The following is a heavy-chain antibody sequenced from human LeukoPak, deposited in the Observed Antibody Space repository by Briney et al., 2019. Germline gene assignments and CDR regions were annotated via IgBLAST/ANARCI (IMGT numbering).Heavy chain of an antibody. Sequence: GGSLRLSCAASGFTFDDYGMSWVRQAPGKGLEWVSGINWNGGSTGYADSVKGRFTISRDNAKNSLYLQMNSLRAEDTALYYCARDGFVRSGWYRQSTRYYYYYMDVWGKGTTVTVSS. V-gene: IGHV3-20*04. J-gene: IGHJ6*03. D-gene: IGHD6-19*01. CDR1: GFTFDDYG. CDR3: ARDGFVRSGWYRQSTRYYYYYMDV. CDR2: INWNGGST.